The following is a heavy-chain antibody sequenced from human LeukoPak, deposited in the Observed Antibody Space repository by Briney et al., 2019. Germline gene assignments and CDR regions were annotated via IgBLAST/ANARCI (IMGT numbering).Heavy chain of an antibody. CDR2: ISGSGGST. CDR3: AKDPPPYDSSGYLYFQH. CDR1: GFNFANHA. Sequence: PGGSLRLSCAASGFNFANHAMSWVRQTPGKGLEWVSAISGSGGSTYYADSVKGRFTISRDNSKNTLYLQMNSLRAEDTAVYYCAKDPPPYDSSGYLYFQHWGQGTLVTVSS. D-gene: IGHD3-22*01. J-gene: IGHJ1*01. V-gene: IGHV3-23*01.